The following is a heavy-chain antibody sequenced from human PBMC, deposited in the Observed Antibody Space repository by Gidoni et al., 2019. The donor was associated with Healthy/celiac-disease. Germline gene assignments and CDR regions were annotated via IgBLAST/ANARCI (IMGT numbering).Heavy chain of an antibody. V-gene: IGHV3-13*01. CDR1: GFTFSSYD. CDR3: ARSSPGYSSGWYPFDY. CDR2: IGTAGDT. J-gene: IGHJ4*02. D-gene: IGHD6-19*01. Sequence: EVQLVESGGGLVQPGGSLRLSCAASGFTFSSYDMHWVRQATGKGLEWVSAIGTAGDTYYPGSVKGRFTISRENAKNSLYLQMNSLRAGDTAVYYCARSSPGYSSGWYPFDYWGQGTLVTVSS.